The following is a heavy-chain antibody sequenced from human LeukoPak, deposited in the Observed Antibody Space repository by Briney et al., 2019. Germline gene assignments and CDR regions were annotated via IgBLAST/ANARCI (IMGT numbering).Heavy chain of an antibody. CDR3: ARRAAAGRCFVY. V-gene: IGHV3-11*01. J-gene: IGHJ4*02. CDR1: GFTFSDYY. CDR2: ISSGGSTI. D-gene: IGHD6-13*01. Sequence: PGGSLRLSCAVSGFTFSDYYMSWIRRAPGKGLEWVSYISSGGSTISHADSVKGRFTISRDNAENSLYLQMNSLRAEDTAVYYCARRAAAGRCFVYWGQGTLVTVSS.